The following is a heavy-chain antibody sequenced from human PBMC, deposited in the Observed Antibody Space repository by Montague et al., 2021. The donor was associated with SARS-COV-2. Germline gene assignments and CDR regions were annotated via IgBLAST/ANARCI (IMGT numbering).Heavy chain of an antibody. J-gene: IGHJ4*02. CDR3: ARGSSWEFEY. V-gene: IGHV3-48*03. D-gene: IGHD6-13*01. CDR2: ISSSGSTI. Sequence: SLRLSCAASGFTFSRYEMNLFRQAPGKGLEWVSYISSSGSTIYYADSVKGRFTISRDNAKNSLYLQMNSLRAEDTAVYYCARGSSWEFEYWGQGTLVTVSS. CDR1: GFTFSRYE.